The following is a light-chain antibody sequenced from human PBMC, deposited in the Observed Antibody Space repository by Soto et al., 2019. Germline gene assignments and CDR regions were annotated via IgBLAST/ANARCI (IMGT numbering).Light chain of an antibody. V-gene: IGKV3-20*01. CDR2: GAS. J-gene: IGKJ1*01. CDR3: QQYGSSGT. CDR1: QSVSNNY. Sequence: EIVLTQSPGTLSLSPGERATLSCRASQSVSNNYLAWYQQKPGQAPRLLIYGASNRATGIPDRFSGSGSGTDFTLTISRLETEDFAVYYCQQYGSSGTFGQGTKEDIK.